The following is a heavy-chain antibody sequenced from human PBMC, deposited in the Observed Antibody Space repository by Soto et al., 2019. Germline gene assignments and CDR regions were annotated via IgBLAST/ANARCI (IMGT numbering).Heavy chain of an antibody. D-gene: IGHD2-21*02. J-gene: IGHJ4*02. CDR3: ARGDYCGGDCYSAAMVDY. CDR2: ISAYNGNT. V-gene: IGHV1-18*01. CDR1: GYTFTSYG. Sequence: QVQLVQSGAEVKKPGASVKVSCKASGYTFTSYGISWVRQAPGQGLEWMGWISAYNGNTNNAQKLQGRVTMTTDTATSTAYMELGSLRSDDTAVYYCARGDYCGGDCYSAAMVDYWGQGTLVTVSS.